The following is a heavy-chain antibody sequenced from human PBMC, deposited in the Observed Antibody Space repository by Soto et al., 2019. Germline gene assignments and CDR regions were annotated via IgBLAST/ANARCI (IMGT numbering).Heavy chain of an antibody. CDR2: IKQAGSEK. V-gene: IGHV3-7*01. J-gene: IGHJ4*02. D-gene: IGHD6-25*01. CDR1: GFTFSAYW. Sequence: EVQLVESGGGLVQTGGSLRLSCAASGFTFSAYWMSWVRQAPGKGLEWVANIKQAGSEKYYVDSVNGRFIISRDDAKNSLFLQVNSLRVEDTAVYYCAREKRATGYFEYWGPGTLVTVSS. CDR3: AREKRATGYFEY.